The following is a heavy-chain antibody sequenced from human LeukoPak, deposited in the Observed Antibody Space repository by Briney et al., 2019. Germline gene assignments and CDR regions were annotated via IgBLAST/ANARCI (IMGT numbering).Heavy chain of an antibody. CDR2: IWYDGSNK. D-gene: IGHD1-1*01. Sequence: TGGSLRLSCAASGFRFSNYGMHWVRQAPGKGLEWVAVIWYDGSNKYYADSVRGRFTISRDNSKNTLYLQMNSLRAEDTAVYFCARDGFPWAGTQNEGWWFFDLWGRGTLVTVSS. J-gene: IGHJ2*01. CDR3: ARDGFPWAGTQNEGWWFFDL. V-gene: IGHV3-33*01. CDR1: GFRFSNYG.